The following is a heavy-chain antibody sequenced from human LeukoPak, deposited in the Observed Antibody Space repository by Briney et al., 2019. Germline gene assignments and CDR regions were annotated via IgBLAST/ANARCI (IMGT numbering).Heavy chain of an antibody. CDR2: IYYSGST. Sequence: SETLSLTCTVSGGSISSGGYYWSWIRQHPGKGLEWIGYIYYSGSTYYNPSLKSRVTLSVDTSKNQFSLKLSSVTAADTAVYYCARDATIAAAGPGYFDYWGQGTLVTVSS. CDR1: GGSISSGGYY. V-gene: IGHV4-31*03. CDR3: ARDATIAAAGPGYFDY. D-gene: IGHD6-13*01. J-gene: IGHJ4*02.